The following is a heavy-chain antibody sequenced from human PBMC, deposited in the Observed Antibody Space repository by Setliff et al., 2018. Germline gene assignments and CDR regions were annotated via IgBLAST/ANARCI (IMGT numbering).Heavy chain of an antibody. J-gene: IGHJ4*02. CDR3: TKDGGRLRFVSHLDF. CDR2: ITWDGGST. CDR1: GFTFDDYT. Sequence: PGGSLRLSCAASGFTFDDYTMHWVRQAPGKGLEWVSLITWDGGSTFYADSVKGRFTISRDNRKNSLYLQMNSLTSEDTALYFCTKDGGRLRFVSHLDFWGQGTTVTVSS. D-gene: IGHD3-3*01. V-gene: IGHV3-43*01.